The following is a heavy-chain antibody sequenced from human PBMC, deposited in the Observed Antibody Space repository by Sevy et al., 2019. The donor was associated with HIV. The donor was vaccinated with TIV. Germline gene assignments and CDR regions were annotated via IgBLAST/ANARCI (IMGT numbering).Heavy chain of an antibody. D-gene: IGHD6-13*01. Sequence: SETLSLTCTVSGGSISSYYWSWIRQPAGKGLEWIGRIYTSGSTNYNPSLKSRVTMSVDTSKIQFSLKLSSVTAADTAVYYCARVGSSGSSWYNGFDYWGQGTLVTVSS. CDR1: GGSISSYY. CDR2: IYTSGST. CDR3: ARVGSSGSSWYNGFDY. V-gene: IGHV4-4*07. J-gene: IGHJ4*02.